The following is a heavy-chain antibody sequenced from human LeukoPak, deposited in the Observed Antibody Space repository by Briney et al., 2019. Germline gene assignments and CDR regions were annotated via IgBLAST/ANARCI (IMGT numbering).Heavy chain of an antibody. CDR2: IKEDGTEK. V-gene: IGHV3-7*01. D-gene: IGHD4-23*01. CDR1: GFTFTRFW. Sequence: PGGSLRLSCAASGFTFTRFWMAWVRQAPGKGLQWVAHIKEDGTEKYYLDSVKGRFTIAKDDAKNSLYLQMNSLTAEDTAVYYCVRGGWELDYWGQGAPVTVSS. J-gene: IGHJ4*02. CDR3: VRGGWELDY.